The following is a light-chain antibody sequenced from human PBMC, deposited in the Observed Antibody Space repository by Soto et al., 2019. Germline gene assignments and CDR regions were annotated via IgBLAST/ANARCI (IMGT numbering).Light chain of an antibody. CDR2: GAS. CDR3: QQYSSWTFN. V-gene: IGKV3-15*01. Sequence: EIVLTQSTATLSVFPVEKATLSCGASQNVSNNLAWSHQKPGQASRPIIYGASTRATGVPARLSGSVSGTEFTLTIRSLRSEESSIYYCQQYSSWTFNFCYGTKVAIE. CDR1: QNVSNN. J-gene: IGKJ3*01.